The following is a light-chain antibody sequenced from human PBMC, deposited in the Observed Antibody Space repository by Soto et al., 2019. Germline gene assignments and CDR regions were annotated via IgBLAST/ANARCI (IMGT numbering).Light chain of an antibody. V-gene: IGLV2-8*01. Sequence: QSALTQPPSASGSPGQSVTISCTGTTSDIGAYNYVSWYQQRPGKAPKLIIYEVTRRPSGVPERIFGSKSYTSASLTVSGLQAEDEADYYCSSFAGTNSFVVGTGTKLTVL. J-gene: IGLJ1*01. CDR2: EVT. CDR3: SSFAGTNSFV. CDR1: TSDIGAYNY.